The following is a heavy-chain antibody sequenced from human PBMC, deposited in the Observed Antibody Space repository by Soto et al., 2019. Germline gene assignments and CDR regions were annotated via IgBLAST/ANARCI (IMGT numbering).Heavy chain of an antibody. CDR3: ARDYSSVWYFDY. CDR1: GFTFSSYS. CDR2: ISSSSTTM. J-gene: IGHJ4*02. D-gene: IGHD6-25*01. V-gene: IGHV3-48*01. Sequence: GGALKIPCAAFGFTFSSYSRNWGRQAPGKGLEWVSYISSSSTTMYYADSVKGRFTISRDNAKNSLYLQMNSLRAEDTAVYYCARDYSSVWYFDYWGQGTLVTVSS.